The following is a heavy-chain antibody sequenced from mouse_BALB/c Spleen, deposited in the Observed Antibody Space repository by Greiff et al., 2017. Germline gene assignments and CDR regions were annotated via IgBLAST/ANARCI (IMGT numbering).Heavy chain of an antibody. V-gene: IGHV5-6*01. J-gene: IGHJ3*01. Sequence: EVKLMESGGDLVKPGGSLKLSCAASGFTFSSYGMSWVRQTPDKRLEWVATISSGGSYTYYPDSVKGRFTISRDNAKNTLYLQMSSLKSEDTAMYYCARQRDRYGGAWFAYWGQGTLVTVSA. CDR2: ISSGGSYT. CDR3: ARQRDRYGGAWFAY. D-gene: IGHD2-14*01. CDR1: GFTFSSYG.